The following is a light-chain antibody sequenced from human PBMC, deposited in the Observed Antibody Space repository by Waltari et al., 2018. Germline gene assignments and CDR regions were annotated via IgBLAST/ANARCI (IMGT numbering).Light chain of an antibody. V-gene: IGKV1-5*03. J-gene: IGKJ1*01. Sequence: DIQMTQSPSTLSASVRDRDTITCRASQSISSWLAWYQQKPGKAPKLLIYKASSLESGVPSRFSGSGSGTEFTLTISSLQPDDFATYYCQQYNSYSWTFGQGTKVEIK. CDR3: QQYNSYSWT. CDR2: KAS. CDR1: QSISSW.